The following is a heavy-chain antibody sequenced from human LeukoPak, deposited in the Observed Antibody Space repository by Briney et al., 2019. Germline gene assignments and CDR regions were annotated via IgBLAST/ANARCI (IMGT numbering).Heavy chain of an antibody. CDR3: ARVTYSSAWYAAFDI. J-gene: IGHJ3*02. Sequence: ASVKVSCKASGYTFSSYDINWVRQATGQGLEWMGWMSPNSGDTGYAQKFQGGVTMTRDTSISTAYMELSSLRSEDTAVYYCARVTYSSAWYAAFDIWGQGTMVTVSS. D-gene: IGHD6-19*01. CDR2: MSPNSGDT. V-gene: IGHV1-8*01. CDR1: GYTFSSYD.